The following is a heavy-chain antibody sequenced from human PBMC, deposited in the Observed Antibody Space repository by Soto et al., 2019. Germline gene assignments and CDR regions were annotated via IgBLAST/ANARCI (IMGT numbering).Heavy chain of an antibody. D-gene: IGHD4-17*01. Sequence: EVQLVESGGGLIQPGGSLRLSCAASGFTIKNNYMSWVRQAPGKGLEWVSVIYSDDSTYYADSVKGRFTISRDNSKNTLYLQMNSLRAEDTAVYYCASETTGTLGLDYWGQGTLVTVSS. CDR2: IYSDDST. CDR3: ASETTGTLGLDY. V-gene: IGHV3-53*01. J-gene: IGHJ4*02. CDR1: GFTIKNNY.